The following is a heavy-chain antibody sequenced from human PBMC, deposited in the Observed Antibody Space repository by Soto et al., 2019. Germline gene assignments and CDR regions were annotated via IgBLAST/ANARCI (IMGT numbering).Heavy chain of an antibody. Sequence: QVQLQESGPGLVKPSGTLSLTCAVSGDSITSRNWWSWVRQAPGKGLEWIGEIYHSGASTYNPSLRSRTTRSVDPSTNHFSLKLTSVTAADTAVYFCVRDLGTGTDYWGRGTLVTVAS. CDR1: GDSITSRNW. D-gene: IGHD1-1*01. V-gene: IGHV4-4*02. CDR2: IYHSGAS. CDR3: VRDLGTGTDY. J-gene: IGHJ4*02.